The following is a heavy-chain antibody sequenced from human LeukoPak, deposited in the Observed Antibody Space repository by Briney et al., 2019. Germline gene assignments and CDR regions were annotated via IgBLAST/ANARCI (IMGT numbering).Heavy chain of an antibody. CDR2: ISPNSGGT. CDR3: ARDRGHPAAFDI. D-gene: IGHD3-10*01. CDR1: GYTFTVYY. Sequence: GASVKVSCKASGYTFTVYYMHWVRQAPGQGLEWVGWISPNSGGTKYAQRFQGRVTMTRDTSISTAYMELSRLTSDDTAVYYCARDRGHPAAFDIWGQGTMVTVSS. J-gene: IGHJ3*02. V-gene: IGHV1-2*02.